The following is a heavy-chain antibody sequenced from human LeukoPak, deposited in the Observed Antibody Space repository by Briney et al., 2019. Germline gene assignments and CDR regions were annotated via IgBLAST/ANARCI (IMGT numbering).Heavy chain of an antibody. CDR2: IYYSGST. Sequence: SETLSLTCTLSGVSISSSSYYCGWIRQPPGKGLEWIGSIYYSGSTYYNPSLKSRVTISVDTSKNQFSLKLSSVTAADTAVYYCARDGVVTRKYYYMGVWGKGTTVTVSS. CDR1: GVSISSSSYY. CDR3: ARDGVVTRKYYYMGV. D-gene: IGHD4-23*01. J-gene: IGHJ6*03. V-gene: IGHV4-39*07.